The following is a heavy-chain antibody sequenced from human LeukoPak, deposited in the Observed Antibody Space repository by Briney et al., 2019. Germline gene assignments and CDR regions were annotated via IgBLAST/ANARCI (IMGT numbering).Heavy chain of an antibody. CDR3: ARDRVLMVYAMRY. J-gene: IGHJ4*02. D-gene: IGHD2-8*01. CDR2: ISGSGGNT. Sequence: QPGGSLRLSCAASGFTFSSYAMSWVRQAPGKGLEWVSAISGSGGNTYYADSVKGRFTISRDNSKNTLYLQMNSLRAEDTAVYYCARDRVLMVYAMRYWGQGTLVTVSS. CDR1: GFTFSSYA. V-gene: IGHV3-23*01.